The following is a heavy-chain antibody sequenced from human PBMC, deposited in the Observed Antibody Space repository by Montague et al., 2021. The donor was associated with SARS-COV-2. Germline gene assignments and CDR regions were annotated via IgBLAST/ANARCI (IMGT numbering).Heavy chain of an antibody. CDR3: ARDHYGSEDY. Sequence: SLRLSCAASGFSFSSRGMSWVRQAPGKGLEWVATVEQDGSESHYVDSVKGRFTISRDNAKSSAYLQMSSLRVEDTAVYFCARDHYGSEDYWGQGILVTVSS. CDR2: VEQDGSES. D-gene: IGHD3-10*01. CDR1: GFSFSSRG. J-gene: IGHJ4*02. V-gene: IGHV3-7*01.